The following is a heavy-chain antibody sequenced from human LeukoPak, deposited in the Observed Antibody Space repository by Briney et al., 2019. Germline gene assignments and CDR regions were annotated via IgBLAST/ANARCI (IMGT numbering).Heavy chain of an antibody. CDR2: INYSGRS. Sequence: PSETLSLTCTVPGGSISSSSYYWGWIRQPPGKGLEWVGSINYSGRSAYNPALKSRLSISVDTSKNQFSLHLSSVTAADTAVYYCARGWYGDYVSSAFDIWGQGTMVTVSS. J-gene: IGHJ3*02. CDR3: ARGWYGDYVSSAFDI. CDR1: GGSISSSSYY. D-gene: IGHD4-17*01. V-gene: IGHV4-39*02.